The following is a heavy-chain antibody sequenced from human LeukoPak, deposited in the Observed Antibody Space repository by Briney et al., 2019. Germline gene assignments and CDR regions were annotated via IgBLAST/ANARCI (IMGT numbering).Heavy chain of an antibody. Sequence: AESLSLSCAVYGGSFSSYYLSWIRQPPGKGLEWVGEIYHSGSTNYTPSLKSRVTISVDTSKNQLSLKLSSVTAADTAVYYCARDNRPGITMVRGVISAHYYYVDVWGKGTTVTVSS. CDR1: GGSFSSYY. CDR3: ARDNRPGITMVRGVISAHYYYVDV. CDR2: IYHSGST. J-gene: IGHJ6*03. V-gene: IGHV4-34*01. D-gene: IGHD3-10*01.